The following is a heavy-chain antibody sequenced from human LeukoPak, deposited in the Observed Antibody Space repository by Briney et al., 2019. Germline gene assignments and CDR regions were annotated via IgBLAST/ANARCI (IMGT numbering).Heavy chain of an antibody. CDR2: INHSGST. D-gene: IGHD3-10*01. V-gene: IGHV4-34*01. CDR1: GGSFSGYY. Sequence: SETLSLTCAVYGGSFSGYYWSWIRQPPGKGLEWIGEINHSGSTNYNPSLKGRATISVDTSKNQFSLKLSSVTAADTAVYYCARVGGRAYYGSGSYYRGNWFDPWGQGTLVTVSS. J-gene: IGHJ5*02. CDR3: ARVGGRAYYGSGSYYRGNWFDP.